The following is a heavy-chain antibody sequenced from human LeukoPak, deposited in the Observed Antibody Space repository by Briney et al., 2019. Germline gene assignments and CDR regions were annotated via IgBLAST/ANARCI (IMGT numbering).Heavy chain of an antibody. CDR3: ARAGVGVYCSSTSCYTGVDY. V-gene: IGHV1-18*01. CDR2: ISAYNGNT. J-gene: IGHJ4*02. CDR1: GYTFTSYG. D-gene: IGHD2-2*02. Sequence: ASVKVSCKASGYTFTSYGISWVRQAPGQGLEWMGWISAYNGNTNYAQKFQGRVTITADESTSTAYMELSSLRSEDTAVYYCARAGVGVYCSSTSCYTGVDYWGQGTLVTVSS.